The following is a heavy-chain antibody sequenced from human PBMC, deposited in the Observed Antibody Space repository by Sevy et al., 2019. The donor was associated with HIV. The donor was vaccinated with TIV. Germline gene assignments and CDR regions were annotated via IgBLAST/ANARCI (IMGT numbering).Heavy chain of an antibody. D-gene: IGHD4-17*01. Sequence: GGSLRLSCAASGFTFSDYYLSWIRQAPGKGLEWVSYISGTSRYINYADSLKGRFTISRDNAKNSLYLQMNSLRGEDTAVYYCARDLPPSATTVAHFDHWGQGTLVTVSS. CDR3: ARDLPPSATTVAHFDH. CDR2: ISGTSRYI. V-gene: IGHV3-11*06. J-gene: IGHJ4*02. CDR1: GFTFSDYY.